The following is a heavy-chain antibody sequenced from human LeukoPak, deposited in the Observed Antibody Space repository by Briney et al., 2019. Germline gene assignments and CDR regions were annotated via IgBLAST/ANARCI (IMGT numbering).Heavy chain of an antibody. Sequence: PSETLSLTCSVSGGSISSTSCYWGWIRQPPGKGLEWIGGIYYSGSTYYNPSLKSRVTISVDTSKNQFSLKLSSVTAADTAVYYCARDNGRGYYFYWYFDLWGRGTLVTVSS. V-gene: IGHV4-39*07. CDR3: ARDNGRGYYFYWYFDL. CDR2: IYYSGST. D-gene: IGHD3-22*01. J-gene: IGHJ2*01. CDR1: GGSISSTSCY.